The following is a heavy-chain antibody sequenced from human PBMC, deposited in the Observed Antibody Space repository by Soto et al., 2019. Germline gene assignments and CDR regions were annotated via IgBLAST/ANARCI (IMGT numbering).Heavy chain of an antibody. CDR1: GYTFTSYG. J-gene: IGHJ6*02. Sequence: AASVKVSCKASGYTFTSYGISWVRQAPGQGLEWMGWISAYNGNTNYAQKLQGRVTMTTDTSTSTAYMELRSLRSDDTAVYYCARGEEYIAARPPMDVWGQGTTVTVSS. CDR2: ISAYNGNT. V-gene: IGHV1-18*04. CDR3: ARGEEYIAARPPMDV. D-gene: IGHD6-6*01.